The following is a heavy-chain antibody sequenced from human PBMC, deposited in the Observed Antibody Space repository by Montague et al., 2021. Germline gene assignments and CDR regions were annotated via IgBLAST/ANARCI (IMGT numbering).Heavy chain of an antibody. CDR1: GFTFSNYW. D-gene: IGHD2-21*01. CDR3: ARDQGQGYCGGDCYVGFDY. CDR2: IKQDGSEK. J-gene: IGHJ4*02. V-gene: IGHV3-7*01. Sequence: SLRLSCAASGFTFSNYWMSWFRQAPGKGLEWVANIKQDGSEKHYLDSVKGRFTISRDNAKNSLYLQMNSLRAEDTAVYFCARDQGQGYCGGDCYVGFDYWGQGTLVTVSS.